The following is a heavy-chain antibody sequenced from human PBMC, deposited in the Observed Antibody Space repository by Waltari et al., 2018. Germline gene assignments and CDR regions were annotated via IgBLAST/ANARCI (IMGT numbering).Heavy chain of an antibody. CDR3: ARQIGSRRGGWYFDF. V-gene: IGHV4-39*01. CDR1: PDPLSTPGYF. CDR2: LFSTGTS. Sequence: QPQLQESGPGLLRPSETLSVTCTVSPDPLSTPGYFWGWIRQPPGKGLEWVGSLFSTGTSFINPSLKSQVTMSMDTSKNAFSLKVLSVTATDTAVYYCARQIGSRRGGWYFDFWGRGTLVTVSS. J-gene: IGHJ2*01. D-gene: IGHD2-15*01.